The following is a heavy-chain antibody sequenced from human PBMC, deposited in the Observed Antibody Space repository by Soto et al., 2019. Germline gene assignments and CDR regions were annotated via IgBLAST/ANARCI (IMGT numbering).Heavy chain of an antibody. D-gene: IGHD6-6*01. CDR3: ARTSIAARPYYYYGMDV. CDR1: GFTVSSNY. V-gene: IGHV3-53*01. CDR2: IYSGGST. J-gene: IGHJ6*02. Sequence: SLRLSCAASGFTVSSNYMSWVRQAPGKGLEWVSVIYSGGSTYYADSVKGRFTISRDNSKNTLYLQMNSLRAEDTAVYYCARTSIAARPYYYYGMDVWGQGTTVTVSS.